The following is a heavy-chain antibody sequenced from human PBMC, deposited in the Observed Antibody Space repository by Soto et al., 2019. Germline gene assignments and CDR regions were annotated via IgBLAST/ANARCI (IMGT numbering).Heavy chain of an antibody. D-gene: IGHD6-19*01. V-gene: IGHV3-7*01. J-gene: IGHJ1*01. CDR2: IKQDGREK. CDR1: GFTFSSHG. CDR3: AMIAVDGTHFQH. Sequence: EVQLVESGGGLVQPGGSLRLSCAASGFTFSSHGMSWVRQAPGKGLEWGDNIKQDGREKYYVDSVKGRFTISRDSAKNALYMQMNSLRAEDKAVYYCAMIAVDGTHFQHWGQGAMVTVSS.